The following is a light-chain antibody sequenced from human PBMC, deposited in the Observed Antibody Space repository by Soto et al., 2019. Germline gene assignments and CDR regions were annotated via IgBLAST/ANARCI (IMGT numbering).Light chain of an antibody. CDR2: GAS. CDR1: QFVSSRS. V-gene: IGKV3-20*01. CDR3: QQYANSPIT. J-gene: IGKJ5*01. Sequence: EIVLPQSPGTLSLSPGESATLLCRASQFVSSRSLAWYQQKLGQAPRLLIYGASNRATGIPGRFSASGSGTDFTLTITPLEPEDFAVYFCQQYANSPITFGQRALPEVK.